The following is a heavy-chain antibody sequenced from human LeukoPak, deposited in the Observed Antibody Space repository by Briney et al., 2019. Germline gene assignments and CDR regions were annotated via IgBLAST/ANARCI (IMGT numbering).Heavy chain of an antibody. CDR2: ISSTSSTI. CDR1: GCTFSSYS. J-gene: IGHJ6*04. CDR3: ARDKVRAASDV. V-gene: IGHV3-48*04. Sequence: GGSLRLSCAASGCTFSSYSMNWVRHAPGKGLEWVSYISSTSSTIYYADSVKGRFTISRDNAKNSLYLQMNSLRAEDTAVYYCARDKVRAASDVWGKGTTVTVSS. D-gene: IGHD6-13*01.